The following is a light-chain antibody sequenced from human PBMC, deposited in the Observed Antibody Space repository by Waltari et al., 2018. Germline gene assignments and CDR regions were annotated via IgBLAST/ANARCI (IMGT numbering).Light chain of an antibody. CDR1: SSDVGGYNY. Sequence: QSALTQPASVSESPGQSITISCTGTSSDVGGYNYVSWYQQHPGKAPNLMIYDDSNRPSGVSNRFSGSKSGNTASLTISGLQAEDEADYYCSSYTSSSTLVFGGGTKLTVL. CDR3: SSYTSSSTLV. CDR2: DDS. V-gene: IGLV2-14*01. J-gene: IGLJ2*01.